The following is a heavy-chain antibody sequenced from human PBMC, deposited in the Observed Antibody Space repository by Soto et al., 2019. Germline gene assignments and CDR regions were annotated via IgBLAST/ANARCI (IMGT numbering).Heavy chain of an antibody. V-gene: IGHV4-4*08. D-gene: IGHD3-3*01. CDR1: GGSISHYY. CDR2: IYNSGIT. J-gene: IGHJ5*02. Sequence: PSETLSLTCTVSGGSISHYYWSWVRQSPGKGLEWIGHIYNSGITYYNPSLKSRVVISIDTSRNQFSLRLNSLTAADRAVYFCARGVTVFGLVSRFWFDPWGQGTVVTVSS. CDR3: ARGVTVFGLVSRFWFDP.